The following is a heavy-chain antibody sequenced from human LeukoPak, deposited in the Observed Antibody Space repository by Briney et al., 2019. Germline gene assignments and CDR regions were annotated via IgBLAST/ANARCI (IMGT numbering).Heavy chain of an antibody. J-gene: IGHJ4*02. CDR3: AREVPDYYGSGRPAVVDY. V-gene: IGHV1-18*01. Sequence: ASVKVSCKASGYTFSDYGITWVRQAPGQGLEWMGWITAYNGNTNYAQKLQGRVTMTTDTSTSTAYMELRSLRSDDTAVYYCAREVPDYYGSGRPAVVDYWGQGTLVTVFS. CDR1: GYTFSDYG. CDR2: ITAYNGNT. D-gene: IGHD3-10*01.